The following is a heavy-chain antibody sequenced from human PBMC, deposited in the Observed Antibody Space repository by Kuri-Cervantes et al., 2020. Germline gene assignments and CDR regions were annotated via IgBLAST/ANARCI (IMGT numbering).Heavy chain of an antibody. CDR3: ARADYFDF. Sequence: ASVKVSCKASGYTFTSSDINWVRQATGQGLEWMGWMNPSTGNTGYAQKFQGRVTMTTDRSTGTFYLELRSLQSDDTAVYYCARADYFDFWGQGTLVTVSS. V-gene: IGHV1-8*01. CDR1: GYTFTSSD. CDR2: MNPSTGNT. J-gene: IGHJ4*02.